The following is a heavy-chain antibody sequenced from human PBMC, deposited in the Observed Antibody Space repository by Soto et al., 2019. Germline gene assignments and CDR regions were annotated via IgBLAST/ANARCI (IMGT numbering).Heavy chain of an antibody. CDR3: ARTRPRGDGSGSYYLY. CDR2: IIPIFGTA. CDR1: GGTFSSYA. Sequence: QVQLVQSGAEVKKPGSSVKVSCKASGGTFSSYAISWVRQAPGQGLEWMGGIIPIFGTANYAQKFQGRVTIPADEYTSTAYMELSSLRSEDTAVYYCARTRPRGDGSGSYYLYWGQGTLVTVSS. V-gene: IGHV1-69*01. J-gene: IGHJ4*02. D-gene: IGHD3-10*01.